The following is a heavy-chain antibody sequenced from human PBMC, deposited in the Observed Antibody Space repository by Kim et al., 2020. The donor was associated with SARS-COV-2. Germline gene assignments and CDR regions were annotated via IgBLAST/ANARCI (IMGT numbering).Heavy chain of an antibody. D-gene: IGHD3-22*01. Sequence: QKCQGRVTMTRDTSISTAYMELSRLRSDDTAVYYCARDYYDSSGYYRFDYWGQGTLVTVSS. J-gene: IGHJ4*02. V-gene: IGHV1-2*02. CDR3: ARDYYDSSGYYRFDY.